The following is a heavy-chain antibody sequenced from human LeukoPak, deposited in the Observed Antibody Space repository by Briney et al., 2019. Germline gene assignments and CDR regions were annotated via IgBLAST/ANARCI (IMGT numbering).Heavy chain of an antibody. Sequence: PSETLSLTCTVSGGSISSSSYYWGWIRQPPGKGLEWIGSIYYSGSTYYNPSLKSRVTISVDTSKNQFSLKLSSVTAADTAVYYCARDFGGYSGSYETDFDYWGQGTLVTVSS. CDR1: GGSISSSSYY. J-gene: IGHJ4*02. CDR2: IYYSGST. CDR3: ARDFGGYSGSYETDFDY. D-gene: IGHD1-26*01. V-gene: IGHV4-39*07.